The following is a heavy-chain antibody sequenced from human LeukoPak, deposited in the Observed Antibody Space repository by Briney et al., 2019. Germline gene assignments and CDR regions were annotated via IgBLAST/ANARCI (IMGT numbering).Heavy chain of an antibody. CDR3: ARALGKDYGPYFDY. Sequence: PSETLSLTCVVSGGSISSGGYSWSWIRQPPGKGLEWIGYIYHSGSTYYNPSLKSRVTISVDRSKNQFSLKLSSVTAADTAVYYCARALGKDYGPYFDYWDQGTLVTVSS. CDR2: IYHSGST. J-gene: IGHJ4*02. V-gene: IGHV4-30-2*01. CDR1: GGSISSGGYS. D-gene: IGHD4-17*01.